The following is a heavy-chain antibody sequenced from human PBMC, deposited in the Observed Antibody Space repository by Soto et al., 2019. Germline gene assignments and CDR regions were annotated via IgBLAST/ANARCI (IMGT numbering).Heavy chain of an antibody. J-gene: IGHJ4*02. CDR2: IWHDGGNK. CDR3: ARDGDVNTGFGKDY. D-gene: IGHD3-16*01. Sequence: LSLSCAASGFTFSSYGMHWVRQAPGKGLEWVAFIWHDGGNKFYAESVKGRFTISRDNSKNTLYLQMTSLSAEDTAMYYCARDGDVNTGFGKDYWGQGTLVTVSS. CDR1: GFTFSSYG. V-gene: IGHV3-33*01.